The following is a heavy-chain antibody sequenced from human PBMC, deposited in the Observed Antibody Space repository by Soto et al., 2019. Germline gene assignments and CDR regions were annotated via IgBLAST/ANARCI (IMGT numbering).Heavy chain of an antibody. V-gene: IGHV5-51*01. J-gene: IGHJ6*02. D-gene: IGHD3-9*01. CDR2: IYPGDSDT. Sequence: GESLKISCQGSGYTFTNYWIGWVRQMPGKGLEWMGVIYPGDSDTKYSPSFQGQVTFSADKSINTAYLQWTSLKASDTAMYFCGRLNGLPRYYSTDVCGQGTTVTVSS. CDR1: GYTFTNYW. CDR3: GRLNGLPRYYSTDV.